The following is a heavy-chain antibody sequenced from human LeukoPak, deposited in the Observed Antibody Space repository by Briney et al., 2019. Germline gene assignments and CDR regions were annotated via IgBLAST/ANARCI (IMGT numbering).Heavy chain of an antibody. V-gene: IGHV3-53*01. CDR3: ATQKGPAAARPRFDY. CDR2: IYSGGST. CDR1: GFTVSNNY. J-gene: IGHJ4*02. Sequence: GGSLRLSCAGSGFTVSNNYMSWVRQAPGKGLEWVSVIYSGGSTYYADSVKGRFTISRDNSKNTLYLQMNSLRAEDTAVYYCATQKGPAAARPRFDYWGQGTLVTVSS. D-gene: IGHD6-13*01.